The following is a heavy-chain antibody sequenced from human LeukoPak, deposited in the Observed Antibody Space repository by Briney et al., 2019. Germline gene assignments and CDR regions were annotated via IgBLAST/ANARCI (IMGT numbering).Heavy chain of an antibody. CDR3: AKEIFAAPDPLSLDY. CDR2: IGTAGDT. V-gene: IGHV3-13*01. J-gene: IGHJ4*02. Sequence: GGSLRLSCAASGFTFSSYDMHWVRQATGKGLEWVSAIGTAGDTYYPGSVKGRFTISRDNSKNTLYLQMNSLRAEDTAVYYCAKEIFAAPDPLSLDYWGQGTLVTVSS. CDR1: GFTFSSYD. D-gene: IGHD6-6*01.